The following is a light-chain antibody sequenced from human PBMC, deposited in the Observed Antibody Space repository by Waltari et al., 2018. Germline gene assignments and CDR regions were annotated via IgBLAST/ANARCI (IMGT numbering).Light chain of an antibody. Sequence: SYELTQPSSVSVSPGQKATITCSGDLLTKKYARWFQQKPGQAPVLVIYKDIERPSGIPERFSGSSSGTTLTLTISGAQVEDEADYYCFSATDNNDWVFGGGTKLTVL. CDR3: FSATDNNDWV. CDR2: KDI. J-gene: IGLJ3*02. CDR1: LLTKKY. V-gene: IGLV3-27*01.